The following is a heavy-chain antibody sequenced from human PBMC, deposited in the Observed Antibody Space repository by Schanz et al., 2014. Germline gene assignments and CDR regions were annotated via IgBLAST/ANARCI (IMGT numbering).Heavy chain of an antibody. J-gene: IGHJ6*03. CDR2: MNPDSGNT. V-gene: IGHV1-8*01. D-gene: IGHD6-19*01. CDR1: GDTFSKYN. CDR3: ARLGTGMAVAGSVIDSYYYYMDV. Sequence: QVQLVQSGPEVKKPGSSVKVSCQAFGDTFSKYNIMWVRQAPGQGLEWMGWMNPDSGNTGYAQKFQGRVTMTRNTSISTAYMELSSLRSEDTAVYYCARLGTGMAVAGSVIDSYYYYMDVWGEGTTVTVSS.